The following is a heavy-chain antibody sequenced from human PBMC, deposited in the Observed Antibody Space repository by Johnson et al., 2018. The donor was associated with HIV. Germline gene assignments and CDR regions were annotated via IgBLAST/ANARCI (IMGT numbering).Heavy chain of an antibody. Sequence: VQLVESGGGLVQPGGSLRLSCAASGFSFSTYDMHWVRQATGKNLEWVSAIGVAGDTYYAGSVRGRFTISRENAKNSFYLQMNSLRAEDTAVYYCARWIQPGVGAFDIWGQGTMVTVSS. V-gene: IGHV3-13*01. D-gene: IGHD5-18*01. J-gene: IGHJ3*02. CDR3: ARWIQPGVGAFDI. CDR2: IGVAGDT. CDR1: GFSFSTYD.